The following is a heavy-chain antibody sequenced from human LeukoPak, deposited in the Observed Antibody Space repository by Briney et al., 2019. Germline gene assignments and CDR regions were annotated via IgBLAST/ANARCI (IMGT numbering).Heavy chain of an antibody. CDR3: ARDGAYFDY. Sequence: GGSLRLSCAASGFTFNSYSMNWVRQAPGKGLEWVSYISSSSSTIYYADSVKGRFTISRDNAKNSLYLQMNSLRAEDTAVYYCARDGAYFDYWGQGTLVTVSS. V-gene: IGHV3-48*01. CDR1: GFTFNSYS. CDR2: ISSSSSTI. J-gene: IGHJ4*02. D-gene: IGHD3-16*01.